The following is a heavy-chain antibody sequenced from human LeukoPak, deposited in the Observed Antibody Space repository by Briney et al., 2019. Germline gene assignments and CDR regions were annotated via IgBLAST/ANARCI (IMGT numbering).Heavy chain of an antibody. D-gene: IGHD5-24*01. V-gene: IGHV3-66*01. CDR2: LFASGYS. CDR3: AREMGRDGYNFDY. J-gene: IGHJ4*02. CDR1: GFSVSVNY. Sequence: GGSLRLSCAASGFSVSVNYMSWVRQAPGKGLEWVSVLFASGYSKYADSVKGRFTISRDNSENTLDLHMHSLRAEDTAVYYCAREMGRDGYNFDYWGQGTLVTVSS.